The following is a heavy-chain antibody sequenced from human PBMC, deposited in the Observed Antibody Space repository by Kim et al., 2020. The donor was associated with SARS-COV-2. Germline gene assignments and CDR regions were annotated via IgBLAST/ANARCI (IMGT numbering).Heavy chain of an antibody. D-gene: IGHD5-12*01. V-gene: IGHV3-23*01. CDR1: GFTFSSYA. CDR3: AKDFLVATTPSETNYYYYYGMDV. J-gene: IGHJ6*02. Sequence: GGSLRLSCAASGFTFSSYAMSWVRQAPGKGLEWVSAISGSGGSTYYADSVKGRFTISRDNSKNTLYLQMNSLRAEDTAVYYCAKDFLVATTPSETNYYYYYGMDVWGQGTTVTVSS. CDR2: ISGSGGST.